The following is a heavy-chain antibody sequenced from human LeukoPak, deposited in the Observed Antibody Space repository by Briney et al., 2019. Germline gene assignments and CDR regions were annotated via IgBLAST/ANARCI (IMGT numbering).Heavy chain of an antibody. D-gene: IGHD2-21*01. CDR2: IYYSGST. Sequence: TLSLTCTVSGGSISSGGYYWSWIRQHPGKGLEWIGYIYYSGSTYYNPSLKSRVTISVDTSKNQFSLKLSSVTAADTAVYYCARGRLKGLDVWGQGTTVTVSS. V-gene: IGHV4-31*03. CDR1: GGSISSGGYY. CDR3: ARGRLKGLDV. J-gene: IGHJ6*02.